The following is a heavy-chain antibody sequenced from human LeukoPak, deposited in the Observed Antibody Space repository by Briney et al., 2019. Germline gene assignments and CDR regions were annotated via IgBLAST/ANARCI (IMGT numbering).Heavy chain of an antibody. CDR2: ISYDGSNK. CDR3: AKDYRFLEWLLYPDAFDI. D-gene: IGHD3-3*01. CDR1: GFTFSSYA. J-gene: IGHJ3*02. V-gene: IGHV3-30-3*01. Sequence: GRSLRLSCAASGFTFSSYAMHWVRQAPGKGLEWVAVISYDGSNKYYADSVKGRFTISRDNSKNTLYLQMNSLRAEDTAVYYCAKDYRFLEWLLYPDAFDIWGQGTMVTVSS.